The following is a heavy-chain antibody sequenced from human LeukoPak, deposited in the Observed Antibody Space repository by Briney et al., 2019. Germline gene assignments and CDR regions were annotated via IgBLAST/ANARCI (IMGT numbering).Heavy chain of an antibody. CDR2: MNPNSGNT. D-gene: IGHD1-20*01. V-gene: IGHV1-8*01. Sequence: ASVKVSCKASGYTFTSYDINWVRQATGQGLEWMGWMNPNSGNTGYAQKFQGRVTMTRNTSISTAYMELSSLRSEDTAVYYCARVGSITGTKGFFGHWGQGTLVTVSS. J-gene: IGHJ5*02. CDR1: GYTFTSYD. CDR3: ARVGSITGTKGFFGH.